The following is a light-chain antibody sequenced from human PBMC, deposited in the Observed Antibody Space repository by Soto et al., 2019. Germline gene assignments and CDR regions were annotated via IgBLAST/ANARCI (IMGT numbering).Light chain of an antibody. Sequence: QSALTQPASVSGSPGQSITISCTGTTSDVSIYNYVSWYQQHPGKAPKLMIYGVSNRPSGVSNRFSGAKSGHTASLTISGLKVEDEADYYCCSYTSSTNYVFGPGTKLTVL. CDR2: GVS. J-gene: IGLJ1*01. V-gene: IGLV2-14*01. CDR3: CSYTSSTNYV. CDR1: TSDVSIYNY.